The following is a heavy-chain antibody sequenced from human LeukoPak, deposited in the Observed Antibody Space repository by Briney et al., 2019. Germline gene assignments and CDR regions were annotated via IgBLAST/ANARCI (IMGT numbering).Heavy chain of an antibody. J-gene: IGHJ4*02. V-gene: IGHV3-33*08. CDR3: ARDGSGSDHHFDY. CDR2: VWYDGNNN. CDR1: GFTFSSYG. D-gene: IGHD3-10*01. Sequence: PGGSLRLSCAASGFTFSSYGVHWVRQAPGKGLEWVAFVWYDGNNNYHADSVKGRFTIYRDNSMNTLYLQMNSLKAEDTAVYYCARDGSGSDHHFDYWGQGTLVTVSS.